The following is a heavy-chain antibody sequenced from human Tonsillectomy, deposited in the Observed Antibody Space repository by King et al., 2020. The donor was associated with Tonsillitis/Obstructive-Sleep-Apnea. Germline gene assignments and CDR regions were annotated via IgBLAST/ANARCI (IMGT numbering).Heavy chain of an antibody. CDR3: ARGIVSDYLDLVDYYCMDV. CDR2: IYYSGHT. Sequence: VQLQESGPGLVKPSETLSLTCTVSGGSISSYYWSWIRQPPGKGLEWIGYIYYSGHTNYNPSLKSRVAISVDTSKNQFSLKLSSVTAADTAVYYCARGIVSDYLDLVDYYCMDVWGKGTTVTVSS. CDR1: GGSISSYY. J-gene: IGHJ6*03. V-gene: IGHV4-59*01. D-gene: IGHD4-17*01.